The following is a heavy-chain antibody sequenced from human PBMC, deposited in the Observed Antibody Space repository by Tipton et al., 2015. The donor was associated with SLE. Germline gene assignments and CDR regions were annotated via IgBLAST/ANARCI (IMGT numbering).Heavy chain of an antibody. Sequence: GLVKPSETLSLTCNVSGVSISSYYWSWIRQPPGKGLEWIGYIHDSGNTYYNPSLRSRITISLDTSKNQFSLNLSSVTVADTAVYYCARGGGSYYDYWGQGTLVTVSS. D-gene: IGHD1-26*01. V-gene: IGHV4-59*06. CDR2: IHDSGNT. CDR3: ARGGGSYYDY. CDR1: GVSISSYY. J-gene: IGHJ4*02.